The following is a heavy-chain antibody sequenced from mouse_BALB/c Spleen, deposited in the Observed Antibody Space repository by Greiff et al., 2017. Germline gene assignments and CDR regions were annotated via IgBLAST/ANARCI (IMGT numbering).Heavy chain of an antibody. V-gene: IGHV6-6*02. CDR1: GFTFSNYW. CDR2: IRLKSNNYAT. Sequence: EVMLVESGGGLVQPGGSMKLSCVASGFTFSNYWMNWVRQSPEKGLEWVAEIRLKSNNYATHYAESVKGRFTISRDDSKSSVYLQMNNLRAEDTGIYYCTGAYPYYAMDYWGQGTSVTVSS. D-gene: IGHD2-10*01. J-gene: IGHJ4*01. CDR3: TGAYPYYAMDY.